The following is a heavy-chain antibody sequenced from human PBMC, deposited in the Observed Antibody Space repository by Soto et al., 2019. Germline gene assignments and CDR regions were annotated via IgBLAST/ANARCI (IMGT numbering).Heavy chain of an antibody. J-gene: IGHJ4*02. CDR3: AKGGRQWLVTSDFNY. V-gene: IGHV3-30*18. D-gene: IGHD6-19*01. Sequence: VQPAESGGGVVKPRRSLRLSYAPSGFTFSDYAMHWVRQAPGKGLVWVAVVSHDGRNTHYADSVKGRFTISRDSSKNTVSLEMTSLRAEDTAVYYCAKGGRQWLVTSDFNYWGQGALVTVSS. CDR1: GFTFSDYA. CDR2: VSHDGRNT.